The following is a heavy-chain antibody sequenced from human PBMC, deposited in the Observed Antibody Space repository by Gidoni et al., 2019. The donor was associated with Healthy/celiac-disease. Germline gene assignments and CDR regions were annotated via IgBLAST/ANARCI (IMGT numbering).Heavy chain of an antibody. CDR1: GGSISSYY. CDR3: AMGEDYSNDFDY. J-gene: IGHJ4*02. V-gene: IGHV4-59*01. Sequence: QGQLQESGPGLVKPSETLSLTCTVAGGSISSYYWSWIRPPPGKGLEWIGYIYYSGSTNYHPSLQSRVTISVDTSKNQFSLKLSSVTAADTAVYYCAMGEDYSNDFDYWGQGTLVTVSS. D-gene: IGHD4-4*01. CDR2: IYYSGST.